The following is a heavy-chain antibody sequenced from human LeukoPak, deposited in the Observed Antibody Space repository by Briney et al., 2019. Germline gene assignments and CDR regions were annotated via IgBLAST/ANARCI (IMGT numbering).Heavy chain of an antibody. D-gene: IGHD4-23*01. CDR2: IYWDDDK. CDR1: GFSLSTSAVG. CDR3: AHSCGGGNSAYFDH. Sequence: SGPTLVKPTQTLTLTCTFSGFSLSTSAVGVGWIRQPPGEALEWLAVIYWDDDKRYSPPLKSRLTIIKDPSKNQVVLTMTNMDPVDTATYYCAHSCGGGNSAYFDHWGQGTLVTVSS. V-gene: IGHV2-5*02. J-gene: IGHJ4*02.